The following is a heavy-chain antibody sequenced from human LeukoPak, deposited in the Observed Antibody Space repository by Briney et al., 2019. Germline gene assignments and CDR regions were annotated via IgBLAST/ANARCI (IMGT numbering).Heavy chain of an antibody. J-gene: IGHJ4*02. D-gene: IGHD6-13*01. V-gene: IGHV3-9*01. CDR2: ISWNSGSI. CDR3: AKAQSGYIAAAGTRVDY. CDR1: GFTFDDYA. Sequence: PGRSLRLSCAASGFTFDDYAMHWVRQAPGKGLEWVSGISWNSGSIGYADSVKGRFTISRDNAKNSLYLQMNSLRAEDTALYYCAKAQSGYIAAAGTRVDYWGQGTLVTVSS.